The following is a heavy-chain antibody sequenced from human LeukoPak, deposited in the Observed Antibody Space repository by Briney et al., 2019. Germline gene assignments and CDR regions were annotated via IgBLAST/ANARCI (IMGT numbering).Heavy chain of an antibody. V-gene: IGHV3-66*01. J-gene: IGHJ4*02. D-gene: IGHD2-21*02. Sequence: SGGSLRLSCAASGFTVSGNYLSWVRQAPGKGLEWVSVIYPDGSTYYADSVKGRFTISTDNSKNTLYLQMDSLRADDTAVYYCATYSVVVTAILDYWGQGTLVTVSS. CDR1: GFTVSGNY. CDR2: IYPDGST. CDR3: ATYSVVVTAILDY.